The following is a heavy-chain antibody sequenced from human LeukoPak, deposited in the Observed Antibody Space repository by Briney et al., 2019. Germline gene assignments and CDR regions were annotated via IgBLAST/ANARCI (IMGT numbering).Heavy chain of an antibody. V-gene: IGHV4-39*01. CDR2: IYCSGST. Sequence: SETLSLTCTVSGGSISSSSYYWGWIRQPPGKGLEWIGSIYCSGSTYYNPSLKSRVTISVDTSKNQFSLKLSSVTAADTAVYYCASRARGHFDYWGQGTLVTVSS. CDR1: GGSISSSSYY. CDR3: ASRARGHFDY. D-gene: IGHD6-25*01. J-gene: IGHJ4*02.